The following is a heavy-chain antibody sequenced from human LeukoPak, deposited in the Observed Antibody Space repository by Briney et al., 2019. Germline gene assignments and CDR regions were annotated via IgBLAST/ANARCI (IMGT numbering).Heavy chain of an antibody. CDR1: GGSISSYY. Sequence: SETLSLTCSVSGGSISSYYWSGLRQPPGKGLEGRGYIYYSGSTNYNASLKRRVTISVATSKSQFSLKLRCVTAADPAVYSCARSAHYSQFDYWGQGTLVTVSS. D-gene: IGHD3-22*01. J-gene: IGHJ4*02. V-gene: IGHV4-59*13. CDR3: ARSAHYSQFDY. CDR2: IYYSGST.